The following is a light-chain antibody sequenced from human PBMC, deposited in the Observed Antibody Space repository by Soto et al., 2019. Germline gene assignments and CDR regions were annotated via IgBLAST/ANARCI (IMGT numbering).Light chain of an antibody. J-gene: IGKJ1*01. Sequence: EIVMTHSPSTLALSPVGRATLSCRASQSVSINLAWYQQKRGQSPRLLIYGASSRATGIPDRFSGSGSGPDFTLTISRLEPEDFAVYFCQHYGSSPWTFGQGTKVDNK. CDR2: GAS. CDR1: QSVSIN. V-gene: IGKV3-20*01. CDR3: QHYGSSPWT.